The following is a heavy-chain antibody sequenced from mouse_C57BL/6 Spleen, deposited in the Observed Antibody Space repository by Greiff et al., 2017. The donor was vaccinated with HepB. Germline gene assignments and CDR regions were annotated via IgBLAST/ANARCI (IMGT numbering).Heavy chain of an antibody. V-gene: IGHV1-55*01. Sequence: QVHVKQPGAELVKPGASVKMSCKASGYTFTSYWITWVKQRPGQGLEWIGDIYPGSGSTNYNEKFKSKATLTVDTSSSTAYMQLSSLTSEDSAVYYCARYGSYDGYLAYWGQGTLVTVSA. CDR1: GYTFTSYW. CDR3: ARYGSYDGYLAY. CDR2: IYPGSGST. J-gene: IGHJ3*01. D-gene: IGHD2-3*01.